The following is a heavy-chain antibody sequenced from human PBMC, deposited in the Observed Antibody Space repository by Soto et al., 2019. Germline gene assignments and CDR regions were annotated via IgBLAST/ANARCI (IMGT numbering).Heavy chain of an antibody. J-gene: IGHJ6*02. V-gene: IGHV4-4*07. CDR2: IYTSGST. CDR3: ARGSGVLITMVRGVIINGMDV. Sequence: PSETLSLTCTVSGGSISSYYWSWIRQPAGKGLEWIGRIYTSGSTNYNPSLKSRVTMSVDTSKNQFSLKLSSVTAADTAVYYCARGSGVLITMVRGVIINGMDVWGQGTTVTVSS. D-gene: IGHD3-10*01. CDR1: GGSISSYY.